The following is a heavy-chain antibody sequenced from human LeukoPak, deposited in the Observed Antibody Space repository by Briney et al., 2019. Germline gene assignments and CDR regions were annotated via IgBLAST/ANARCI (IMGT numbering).Heavy chain of an antibody. CDR1: GFTFSSYD. D-gene: IGHD5/OR15-5a*01. Sequence: PGGSLRLSCAASGFTFSSYDMHWVRQATGKGLEWASAIGTAGDTYYPGSVKGRFTISRENAKNSLYLQMNSLRAGDTAVYYCARGASLRHFDYWGQGTLVTVSS. CDR3: ARGASLRHFDY. V-gene: IGHV3-13*01. CDR2: IGTAGDT. J-gene: IGHJ4*02.